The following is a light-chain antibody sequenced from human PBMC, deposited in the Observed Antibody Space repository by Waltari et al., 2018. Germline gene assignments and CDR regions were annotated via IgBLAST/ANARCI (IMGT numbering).Light chain of an antibody. J-gene: IGLJ2*01. CDR3: CSYAGSSTHVL. CDR2: DVS. CDR1: SSDVGGYNY. V-gene: IGLV2-23*02. Sequence: QSALTQPASVSGSPGQSITISCPGTSSDVGGYNYVSRYQQYPDNAPKLMIYDVSKRPSVVSNRFSGSKYGNTASLTISGLQAEDEADYYCCSYAGSSTHVLFGGGTKLTVL.